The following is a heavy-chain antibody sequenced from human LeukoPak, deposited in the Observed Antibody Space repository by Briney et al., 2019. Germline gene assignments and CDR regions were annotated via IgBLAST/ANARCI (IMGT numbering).Heavy chain of an antibody. Sequence: SETLSLTCTVSNYSISSGYYWGWIRQPPGKGLEWIGSIYHSGSTYYNPSLKSRVTISVDTSKNQFSLKLSSVTAADTAVYYCARVGWELLFDYWGQGTLVTVSA. CDR1: NYSISSGYY. J-gene: IGHJ4*02. CDR3: ARVGWELLFDY. V-gene: IGHV4-38-2*02. CDR2: IYHSGST. D-gene: IGHD3-10*01.